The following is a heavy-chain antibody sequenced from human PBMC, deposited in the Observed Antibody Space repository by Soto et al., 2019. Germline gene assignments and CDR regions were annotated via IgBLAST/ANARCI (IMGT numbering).Heavy chain of an antibody. CDR2: MNPNSGNT. D-gene: IGHD6-13*01. CDR3: ARSERRIGAVATRGGNDY. CDR1: EYTFTSYA. V-gene: IGHV1-8*02. J-gene: IGHJ4*02. Sequence: GASVKVSCKASEYTFTSYAMHWVRQATGQRLEWMGWMNPNSGNTGYAQKFQGRVTMTRNTSISTAFMELSSLRSEDTAIYFCARSERRIGAVATRGGNDYWGQGTLVTVSS.